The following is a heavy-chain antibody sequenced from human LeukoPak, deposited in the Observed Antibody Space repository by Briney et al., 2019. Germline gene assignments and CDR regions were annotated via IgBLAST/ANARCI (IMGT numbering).Heavy chain of an antibody. CDR3: ARENTGSYYYYYMDV. CDR2: VYYSGSN. Sequence: SETLSLTCNVSGGSISTYYWSWIRQPPGKGLEWIGYVYYSGSNNYNPSLKSRVTISVDTSKNQFSLNLSSVTAADTAVYYCARENTGSYYYYYMDVWGKGTTVTVSS. D-gene: IGHD1-26*01. V-gene: IGHV4-59*01. J-gene: IGHJ6*03. CDR1: GGSISTYY.